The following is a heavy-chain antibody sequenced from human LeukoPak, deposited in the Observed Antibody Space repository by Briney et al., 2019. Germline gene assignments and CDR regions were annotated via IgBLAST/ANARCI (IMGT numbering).Heavy chain of an antibody. CDR2: INPNSGGT. V-gene: IGHV1-2*04. CDR1: GYTFTGYY. D-gene: IGHD6-19*01. CDR3: ARDLGGTVAGPTGYFDL. J-gene: IGHJ2*01. Sequence: ASVKVSCKASGYTFTGYYMHWVRQAPGQGLEWMGWINPNSGGTNYAQKFQGWVTMTRDTSISTAYMELSRLRSDDTAVYYCARDLGGTVAGPTGYFDLWGRGTLVTVSS.